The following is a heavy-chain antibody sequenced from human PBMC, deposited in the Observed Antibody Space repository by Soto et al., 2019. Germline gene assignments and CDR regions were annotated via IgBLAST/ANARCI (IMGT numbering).Heavy chain of an antibody. CDR1: GGSISSYY. CDR2: IYYSGST. V-gene: IGHV4-59*08. D-gene: IGHD3-22*01. Sequence: PSETLSLTCTVSGGSISSYYWSWIRQPPGKGLEWIGYIYYSGSTNYNPSLKSRVTISVDTSKNQFSLKLSSVTAADTAVYYCARQGNYYDSSGYYRWFDPWGQGTLVTVSS. J-gene: IGHJ5*02. CDR3: ARQGNYYDSSGYYRWFDP.